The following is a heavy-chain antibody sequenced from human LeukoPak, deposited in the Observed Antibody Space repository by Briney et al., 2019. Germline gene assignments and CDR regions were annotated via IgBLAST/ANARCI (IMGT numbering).Heavy chain of an antibody. CDR1: GFTFSSYS. D-gene: IGHD6-13*01. J-gene: IGHJ5*02. CDR2: ISSSSGYI. V-gene: IGHV3-21*04. CDR3: AKDLWQQLPTSSTYNWFDP. Sequence: KPGGSLRLSCAASGFTFSSYSMNWVRQAPGKGLEWVSSISSSSGYIYYADSVKGRFTISRDNSKNTLYLQMNSLRAEDTAVYYCAKDLWQQLPTSSTYNWFDPWGQGTLVTVSS.